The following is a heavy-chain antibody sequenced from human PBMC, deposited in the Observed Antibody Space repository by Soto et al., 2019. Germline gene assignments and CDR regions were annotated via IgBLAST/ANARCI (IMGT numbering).Heavy chain of an antibody. D-gene: IGHD3-22*01. V-gene: IGHV3-30*03. Sequence: PGGSLGLSCAASGFTFTDYDMHWVRQAPGKGLEWVAIISNDGTNKDYADSVKGRFTISRDNSKNTLYLQMNSLRAEDTAVYYCARDDYPYYDDSSGYHFDYWGQGTLVTVSS. J-gene: IGHJ4*02. CDR3: ARDDYPYYDDSSGYHFDY. CDR1: GFTFTDYD. CDR2: ISNDGTNK.